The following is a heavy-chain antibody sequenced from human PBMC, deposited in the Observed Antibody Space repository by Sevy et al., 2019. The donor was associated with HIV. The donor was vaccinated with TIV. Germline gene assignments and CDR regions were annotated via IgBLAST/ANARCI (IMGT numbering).Heavy chain of an antibody. CDR2: ISYSGNT. V-gene: IGHV4-39*01. Sequence: SETLSLTCTVSGGSVSGVPYYWGWIRQPPGKGLEWIASISYSGNTYYNPSLKSRTTMSIDTSKNQFFLTLNSVTAPDAAVYYCARSNPYYDFWSGYMTSGYFDFWGPGTLVTVSS. CDR1: GGSVSGVPYY. D-gene: IGHD3-3*01. CDR3: ARSNPYYDFWSGYMTSGYFDF. J-gene: IGHJ4*02.